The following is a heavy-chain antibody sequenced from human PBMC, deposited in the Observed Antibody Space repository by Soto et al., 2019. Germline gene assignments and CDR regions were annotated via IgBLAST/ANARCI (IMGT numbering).Heavy chain of an antibody. Sequence: QVQLVQSGAEVKKPGASVKVSCKASGYTFTSNAIHWVRQAPGQRLEWMGWITTGNGNRKYSQKFQGRVTMTRDTSARTAYMELSSLRSEDTAVYYCARDGIMIVASSLDYWGQGTLVTVSS. J-gene: IGHJ4*02. CDR2: ITTGNGNR. CDR1: GYTFTSNA. CDR3: ARDGIMIVASSLDY. V-gene: IGHV1-3*04. D-gene: IGHD3-22*01.